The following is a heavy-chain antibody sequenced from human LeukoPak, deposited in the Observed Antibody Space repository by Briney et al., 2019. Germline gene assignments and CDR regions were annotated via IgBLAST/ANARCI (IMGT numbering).Heavy chain of an antibody. CDR1: GFTFDDYT. D-gene: IGHD6-13*01. J-gene: IGHJ4*02. Sequence: GGSLRLSCAASGFTFDDYTMHWVRQAPGKGLEWVSLISWDGGSTYYADSVKGRFTISRDNAKNSLYLQMNSLRAEDTAVYYCARDSEQPAYWGQGTLVTVSS. V-gene: IGHV3-43*01. CDR2: ISWDGGST. CDR3: ARDSEQPAY.